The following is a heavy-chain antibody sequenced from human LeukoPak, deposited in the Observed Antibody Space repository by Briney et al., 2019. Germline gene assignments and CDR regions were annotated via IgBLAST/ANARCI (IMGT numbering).Heavy chain of an antibody. Sequence: GGSLRLSCAASGFTFSSYAMSWVRQAPGKGLEWVSAISGSGGSTYYADSVKGRFTISRDNAKNSLYLQMNSLRAEDTAVYYCARYWAYYDSSGPRAFDIWGQGTMVTVSS. D-gene: IGHD3-22*01. CDR3: ARYWAYYDSSGPRAFDI. J-gene: IGHJ3*02. CDR2: ISGSGGST. CDR1: GFTFSSYA. V-gene: IGHV3-23*01.